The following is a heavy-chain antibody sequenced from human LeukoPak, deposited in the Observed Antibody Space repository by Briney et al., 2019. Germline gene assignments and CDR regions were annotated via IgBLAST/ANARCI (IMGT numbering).Heavy chain of an antibody. CDR2: IRYDGSNK. Sequence: GGSLRLSCAASGSTFSSYGMHWVRQAPGKGLEWVAFIRYDGSNKYYADSVKGRFTISRDNSKNTLYLQMNSLRAEDTAVYYCAKTYGDYAFSYYMDVWGKGTTVTVSS. CDR3: AKTYGDYAFSYYMDV. D-gene: IGHD4-17*01. CDR1: GSTFSSYG. V-gene: IGHV3-30*02. J-gene: IGHJ6*03.